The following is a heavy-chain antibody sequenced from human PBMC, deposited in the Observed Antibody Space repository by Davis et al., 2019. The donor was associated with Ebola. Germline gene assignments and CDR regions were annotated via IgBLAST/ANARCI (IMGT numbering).Heavy chain of an antibody. CDR1: GFTFSSYW. CDR3: AKNQLLHFDY. CDR2: IKQDGSEK. J-gene: IGHJ4*02. D-gene: IGHD2-2*01. V-gene: IGHV3-7*01. Sequence: GESLKISCAASGFTFSSYWMSWVRQAPGKGLEWVANIKQDGSEKYYVDSVKGRFTISRDNAKNSLYLQMNSLRAEDTAVYYCAKNQLLHFDYWGQGTLVTVSS.